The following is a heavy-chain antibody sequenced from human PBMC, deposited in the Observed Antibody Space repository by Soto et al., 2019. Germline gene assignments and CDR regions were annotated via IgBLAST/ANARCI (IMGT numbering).Heavy chain of an antibody. CDR1: GYTFTSYG. CDR2: ISAYNGNT. V-gene: IGHV1-18*01. D-gene: IGHD5-18*01. J-gene: IGHJ4*02. CDR3: ARDRSSWDAYSYGS. Sequence: ASVKVSCKASGYTFTSYGISWVRQAPGQGLEWMGWISAYNGNTNYAQKLQGRVTMTTDTSTSTAYMELRSLRSDDTAVYYCARDRSSWDAYSYGSWGQGTLVTVSS.